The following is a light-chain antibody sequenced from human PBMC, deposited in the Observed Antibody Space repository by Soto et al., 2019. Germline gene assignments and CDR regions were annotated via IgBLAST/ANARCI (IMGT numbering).Light chain of an antibody. CDR2: GAS. CDR3: QQYNNFWT. J-gene: IGKJ1*01. CDR1: QSVSSN. V-gene: IGKV3-15*01. Sequence: EIVMTQSPATLSVSPGERATLSCRASQSVSSNLAWYQQKPGQAPRLLLYGASTRATGIPARFSGSGSGTAFTLTISSLQSEDFAVYYCQQYNNFWTFGQGTKVEIK.